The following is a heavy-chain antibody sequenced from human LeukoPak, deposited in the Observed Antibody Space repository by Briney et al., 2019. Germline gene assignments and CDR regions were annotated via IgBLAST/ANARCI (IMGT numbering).Heavy chain of an antibody. Sequence: GGSLRLSCTASGFTFGGYAMSWVRQAPGKGREWVGFIRSKAYGGTTEYAASVKGRFTISRDDSKSIAYLQMNSLKTEDTAVYYCTRGGVRGVIIGYYYYGIDVWGKGTTVTASS. CDR1: GFTFGGYA. CDR3: TRGGVRGVIIGYYYYGIDV. J-gene: IGHJ6*04. D-gene: IGHD3-10*01. V-gene: IGHV3-49*04. CDR2: IRSKAYGGTT.